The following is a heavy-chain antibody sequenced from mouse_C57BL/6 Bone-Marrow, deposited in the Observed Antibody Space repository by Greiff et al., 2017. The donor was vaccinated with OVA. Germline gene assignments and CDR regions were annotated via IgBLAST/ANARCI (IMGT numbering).Heavy chain of an antibody. CDR3: ARTLDYYGSSPWFAY. V-gene: IGHV1-53*01. J-gene: IGHJ3*01. CDR2: INPSNSGT. D-gene: IGHD1-1*01. CDR1: GYTFTSYW. Sequence: QVQLQQPGTELVKPGASVKLSCKASGYTFTSYWMHWVKQRPGQGLEWIGNINPSNSGTNYNEKFKSKATLTVDKSSSTAYMQISSLTSEDSAVYYGARTLDYYGSSPWFAYWGQGTLVTVSA.